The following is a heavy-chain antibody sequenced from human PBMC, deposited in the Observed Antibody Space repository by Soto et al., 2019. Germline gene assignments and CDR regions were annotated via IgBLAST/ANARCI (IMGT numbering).Heavy chain of an antibody. Sequence: QVQLVQSGAEVKKPGASVKVSCKASGYTFTSYGITWVRQAPGQGLEWMGWISAYNGNTNYAQKLQGRVTMTTDTSTSTAYMELRSLRSDDTAVYYCARGHMITFGGVIGSSALDPWGQGTLVTVSS. CDR1: GYTFTSYG. V-gene: IGHV1-18*01. CDR3: ARGHMITFGGVIGSSALDP. D-gene: IGHD3-16*02. CDR2: ISAYNGNT. J-gene: IGHJ5*02.